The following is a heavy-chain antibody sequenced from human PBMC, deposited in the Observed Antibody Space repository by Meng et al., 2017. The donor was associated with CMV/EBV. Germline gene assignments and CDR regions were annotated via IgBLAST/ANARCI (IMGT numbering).Heavy chain of an antibody. CDR2: IYYRGRT. CDR3: ARVRSISNWFDP. CDR1: GGSISNSDYY. V-gene: IGHV4-39*07. J-gene: IGHJ5*02. D-gene: IGHD3-3*02. Sequence: SETLSLTCTVSGGSISNSDYYWGWIRQPPGKGLEWIGTIYYRGRTYYSPSLKSRVTISVDTSDNQFSLKVSSVTAADTAMYYCARVRSISNWFDPWGQGTLVTVSS.